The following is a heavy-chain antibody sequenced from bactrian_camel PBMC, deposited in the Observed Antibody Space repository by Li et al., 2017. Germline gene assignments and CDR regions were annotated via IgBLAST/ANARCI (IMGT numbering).Heavy chain of an antibody. CDR2: IYTGGPT. CDR3: AVGNYGIESRCLSKGPRGVNG. D-gene: IGHD6*01. J-gene: IGHJ4*01. CDR1: GDIYSSNY. Sequence: VQLVESGGAPVQPGGSLRLSCAASGDIYSSNYMAWFRQAPGKEREEVAAIYTGGPTYYADSVKGRFTISRDNAKNTVYLQMNSLKPEDTAVYYCAVGNYGIESRCLSKGPRGVNGWGQGTQVTVS. V-gene: IGHV3S53*01.